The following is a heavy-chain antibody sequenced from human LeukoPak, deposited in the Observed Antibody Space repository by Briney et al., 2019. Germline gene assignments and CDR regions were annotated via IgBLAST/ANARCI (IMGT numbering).Heavy chain of an antibody. V-gene: IGHV4-59*01. J-gene: IGHJ4*02. CDR2: ISYSGST. Sequence: SETLSLTCTVSGGGISNNYWNWIRQPPGKGLEWVGYISYSGSTNYNPSLKSRITISVDTSKNQFSLKLSSVTAADTAVYYCARDMRYSYGFFDYWGQGTLVTVSS. CDR1: GGGISNNY. D-gene: IGHD5-18*01. CDR3: ARDMRYSYGFFDY.